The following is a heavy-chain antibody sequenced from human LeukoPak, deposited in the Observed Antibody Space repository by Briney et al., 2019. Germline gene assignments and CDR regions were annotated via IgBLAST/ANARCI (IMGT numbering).Heavy chain of an antibody. CDR1: GYTLTELS. CDR2: FDPEDGET. D-gene: IGHD3-10*01. J-gene: IGHJ4*02. V-gene: IGHV1-24*01. CDR3: ATVSYGSGSYFKDPYYFDY. Sequence: GASVKVSCKVSGYTLTELSMHWVRQAPGKGLEWMGGFDPEDGETIYAQRFQGRVTMTEDTSTDTAYMELSSLRSEDTAVYYCATVSYGSGSYFKDPYYFDYWGQGTLVTVSS.